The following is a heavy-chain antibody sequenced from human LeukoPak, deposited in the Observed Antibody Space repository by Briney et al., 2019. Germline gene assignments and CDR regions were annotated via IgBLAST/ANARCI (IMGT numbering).Heavy chain of an antibody. J-gene: IGHJ6*02. CDR3: ARVNQQYYYGSGIYRFYYYGMDV. D-gene: IGHD3-10*01. CDR2: ISYDGSNK. Sequence: GGSLRLSCAASRFTFSSYALHWVRQAPGKGLEWVSVISYDGSNKYYADSVKGRFTISRDNSENTLYLQMNSLRAEDTAVYCCARVNQQYYYGSGIYRFYYYGMDVWGRGTTVTVSS. CDR1: RFTFSSYA. V-gene: IGHV3-30-3*01.